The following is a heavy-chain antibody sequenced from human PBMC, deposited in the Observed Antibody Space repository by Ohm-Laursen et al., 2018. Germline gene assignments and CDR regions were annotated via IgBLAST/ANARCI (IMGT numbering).Heavy chain of an antibody. V-gene: IGHV4-39*07. J-gene: IGHJ4*02. D-gene: IGHD5-18*01. CDR2: IHYSGST. CDR3: ARALGLWQGYFDY. CDR1: GGSISSSSDY. Sequence: SETLSLTCTVSGGSISSSSDYWGWIRQPPGKGLEWIGSIHYSGSTYYNPSLKSRVTISVDTSKNQFSLKLSSVTAADTAVYYCARALGLWQGYFDYWGQGTLVTVSS.